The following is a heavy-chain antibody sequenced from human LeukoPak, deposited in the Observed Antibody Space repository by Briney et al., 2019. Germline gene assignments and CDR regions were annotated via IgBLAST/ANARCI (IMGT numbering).Heavy chain of an antibody. CDR1: GFTFSSYS. D-gene: IGHD5-24*01. Sequence: GGSLRLSCAASGFTFSSYSMNWVRQAPGKGLEWVSYISSSSSTIYYADSVKGRFTISRDNAKNSLYLQMNSLRAEDTAVYYCARDNSVRDEAWWFNPWGQGTLVTVSS. V-gene: IGHV3-48*01. J-gene: IGHJ5*02. CDR3: ARDNSVRDEAWWFNP. CDR2: ISSSSSTI.